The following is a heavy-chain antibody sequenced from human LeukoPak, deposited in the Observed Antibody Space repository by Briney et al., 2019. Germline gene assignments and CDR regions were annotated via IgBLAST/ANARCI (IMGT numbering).Heavy chain of an antibody. V-gene: IGHV4-34*01. CDR3: ARGQGIFGVVTKKGPYYYYGMDV. D-gene: IGHD3-3*01. J-gene: IGHJ6*02. CDR1: GGSISTGGSSDSYY. Sequence: SETLSLTCSVSGGSISTGGSSDSYYWSWIRQPPGKGLEWIGEINHSGSTNYNPSLKSRVTISVDTSKNQFSLKLSSVTAADTAVYYCARGQGIFGVVTKKGPYYYYGMDVWGQGTTVIVSS. CDR2: INHSGST.